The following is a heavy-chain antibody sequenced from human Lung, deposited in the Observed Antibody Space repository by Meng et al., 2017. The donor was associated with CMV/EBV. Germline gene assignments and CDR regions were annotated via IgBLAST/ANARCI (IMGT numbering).Heavy chain of an antibody. Sequence: FKSYSMHWVRQAPGQGLEWVAILSYDGSQRYYTDSVKGRFTISRDNSMDTMYIQMNSLRPEDTAVYYCARAAFCSSTTCWYGMDVWGQGTXVTVAS. D-gene: IGHD2-2*01. V-gene: IGHV3-30*14. CDR1: FKSYS. CDR3: ARAAFCSSTTCWYGMDV. J-gene: IGHJ6*02. CDR2: LSYDGSQR.